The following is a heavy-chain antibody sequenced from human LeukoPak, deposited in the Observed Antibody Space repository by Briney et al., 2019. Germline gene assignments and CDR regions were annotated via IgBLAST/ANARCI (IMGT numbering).Heavy chain of an antibody. CDR1: GFNFSASS. Sequence: PGGSLRLSCAASGFNFSASSGHWVRQAPGQGLEWVGRIRTRSHNVPPVYAASVDGRFTISRDDSKNTMYLHMRRLKTDDTAVLYRTLRGTGNFFRSWGRGTIVTVSS. V-gene: IGHV3-73*01. CDR3: TLRGTGNFFRS. J-gene: IGHJ4*02. D-gene: IGHD1-1*01. CDR2: IRTRSHNVPP.